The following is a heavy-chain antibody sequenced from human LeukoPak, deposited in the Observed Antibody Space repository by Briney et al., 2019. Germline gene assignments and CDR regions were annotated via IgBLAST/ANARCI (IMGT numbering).Heavy chain of an antibody. CDR2: INAGNGNT. J-gene: IGHJ3*02. CDR1: GYTFTSYA. Sequence: ASVKVSCKASGYTFTSYAMHWARQAPGQRLEWMGWINAGNGNTKYSQKFQGRVTITRDTSASTAYMELSSLRSEDTAVYYCASLGLGYSYGFWAMDAFDIWGQGTMVTVSS. D-gene: IGHD5-18*01. V-gene: IGHV1-3*01. CDR3: ASLGLGYSYGFWAMDAFDI.